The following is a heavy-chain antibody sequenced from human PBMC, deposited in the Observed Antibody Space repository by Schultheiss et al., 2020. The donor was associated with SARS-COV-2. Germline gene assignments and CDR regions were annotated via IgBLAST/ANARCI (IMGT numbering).Heavy chain of an antibody. V-gene: IGHV1-69*13. J-gene: IGHJ6*02. D-gene: IGHD2-2*01. CDR2: IIPIFGTA. Sequence: SVKVSCKASGGTFSSYAISWVRQAPGQGLEWMGGIIPIFGTANYAQKFQGRVTINADESTSTAYMELSSLRSEDTAVYYCARDSSSRYYGMDVWGQGTTVTVSS. CDR1: GGTFSSYA. CDR3: ARDSSSRYYGMDV.